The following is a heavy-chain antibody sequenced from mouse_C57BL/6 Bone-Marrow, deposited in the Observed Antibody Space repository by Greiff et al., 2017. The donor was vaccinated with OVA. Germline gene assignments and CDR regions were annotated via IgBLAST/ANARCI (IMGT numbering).Heavy chain of an antibody. V-gene: IGHV5-4*03. CDR2: ISDGGSYT. J-gene: IGHJ4*01. CDR1: GFTFSSYA. D-gene: IGHD2-5*01. Sequence: EVKLMESGGGLVKPGGSLKLSCAASGFTFSSYAMSWVRQTPEKRLEWVATISDGGSYTYYPDNVKGRFTISRDNAKNNLYLQMSHLKSEDTAMYYCARLYSNVAMDYWGQGTSVTVSS. CDR3: ARLYSNVAMDY.